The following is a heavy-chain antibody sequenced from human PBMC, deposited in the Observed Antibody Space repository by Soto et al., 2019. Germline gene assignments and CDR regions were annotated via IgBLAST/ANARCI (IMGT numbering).Heavy chain of an antibody. Sequence: SETLPLSCAAYGGTSSSYFLSCLLLPPGKGLEWIGEVYHSGGANYNPSLRSRVTISEDTSKNQFSLKLKSVTAADTAVYYCGAVASSAGFYGNDVWGQGTTVT. CDR1: GGTSSSYF. V-gene: IGHV4-34*08. J-gene: IGHJ6*02. CDR2: VYHSGGA. CDR3: GAVASSAGFYGNDV. D-gene: IGHD6-19*01.